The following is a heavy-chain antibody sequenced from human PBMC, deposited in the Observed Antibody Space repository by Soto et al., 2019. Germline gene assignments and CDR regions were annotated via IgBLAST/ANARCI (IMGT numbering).Heavy chain of an antibody. CDR1: GSTFSGFW. V-gene: IGHV3-74*01. CDR3: AKIFGTVTTGWFDP. CDR2: INNDGSGT. Sequence: PGGSLRLSCAASGSTFSGFWMHWVRQAPGKGLVWVSRINNDGSGTSYADSVKGRFTISRDNSKNTLYLQMNSLRAEDTAVYYCAKIFGTVTTGWFDPWGQGTLVTVSS. D-gene: IGHD4-17*01. J-gene: IGHJ5*02.